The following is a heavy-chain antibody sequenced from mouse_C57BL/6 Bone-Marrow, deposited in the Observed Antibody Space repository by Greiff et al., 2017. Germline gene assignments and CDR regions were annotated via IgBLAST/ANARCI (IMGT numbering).Heavy chain of an antibody. V-gene: IGHV6-6*01. CDR3: TGGYGVPGY. D-gene: IGHD2-2*01. J-gene: IGHJ3*02. CDR2: IRNKANTHAT. CDR1: GFTFSDAW. Sequence: DVMLVESGGGLVQPGGSMKLSCAASGFTFSDAWMDWVRQSPEMGLEWVAEIRNKANTHATYYAESVKGRFTISRDDSKSSVYLQMHSLRAVDTCIYYCTGGYGVPGYWGQETLVTVSA.